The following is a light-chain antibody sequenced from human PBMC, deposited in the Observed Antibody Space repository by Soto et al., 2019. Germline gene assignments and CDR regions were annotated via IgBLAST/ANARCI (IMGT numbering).Light chain of an antibody. CDR2: EVS. J-gene: IGLJ1*01. CDR1: SSDVGSYNL. V-gene: IGLV2-23*02. Sequence: QSALTQPASVSGSPGQSITISCTGTSSDVGSYNLVSWYQQHPGKAPKLMIYEVSKRPSGVSNRFSGSKSGNTASLTISGLQAEDEADYYCFSYAGSSTFYVFGTGTKAPS. CDR3: FSYAGSSTFYV.